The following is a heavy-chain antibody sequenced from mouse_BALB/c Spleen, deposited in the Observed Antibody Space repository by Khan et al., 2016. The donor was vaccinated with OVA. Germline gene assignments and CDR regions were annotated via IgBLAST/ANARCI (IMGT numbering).Heavy chain of an antibody. CDR1: GFTFSSYT. Sequence: EVELVESGGGLVKPGGSLKLSCAASGFTFSSYTLSWVRQTPEKRLEWVATISSGATYTYYPDSVKGRFTISRDNAKNTPYLQLSSLTSEDPAMYYGTRDGNYAHWFFDVWGAGTTVTVSS. V-gene: IGHV5-6-4*01. J-gene: IGHJ1*01. CDR3: TRDGNYAHWFFDV. D-gene: IGHD2-1*01. CDR2: ISSGATYT.